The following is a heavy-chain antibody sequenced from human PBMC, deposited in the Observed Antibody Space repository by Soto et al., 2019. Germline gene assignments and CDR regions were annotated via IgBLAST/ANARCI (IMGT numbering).Heavy chain of an antibody. Sequence: SVNVSCKASGGTFSSYAISWVRQAPGQGLEWMGGIIPIFGTANYAQKFQGRVTITADESTSTAYMELSSLRSEDTAVYYCARLNPDILLMDVWGKGTTVTVS. CDR3: ARLNPDILLMDV. CDR2: IIPIFGTA. V-gene: IGHV1-69*13. CDR1: GGTFSSYA. D-gene: IGHD2-8*01. J-gene: IGHJ6*03.